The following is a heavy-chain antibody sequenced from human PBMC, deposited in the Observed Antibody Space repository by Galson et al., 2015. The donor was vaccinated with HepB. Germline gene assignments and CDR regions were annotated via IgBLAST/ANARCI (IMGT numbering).Heavy chain of an antibody. D-gene: IGHD2-21*01. CDR1: GFTFSNAW. CDR2: IKSKTDGGTT. J-gene: IGHJ6*03. Sequence: SLRLSCAASGFTFSNAWMSWVRQAPGKGLEWVGRIKSKTDGGTTDYAAPVKGRFTISRDDSKNTLYLQMNSLKTEDTAVYYCTTHIVVVIAPHYYYMDVWGKGTTVTVSS. CDR3: TTHIVVVIAPHYYYMDV. V-gene: IGHV3-15*01.